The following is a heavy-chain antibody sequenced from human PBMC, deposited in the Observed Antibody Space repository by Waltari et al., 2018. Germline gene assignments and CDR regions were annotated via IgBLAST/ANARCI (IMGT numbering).Heavy chain of an antibody. V-gene: IGHV4-30-4*01. CDR3: ARERGFRELFGLDV. D-gene: IGHD3-10*01. J-gene: IGHJ6*02. CDR2: IYYSGST. Sequence: WIRQPPGKGLEWIGYIYYSGSTYYNPSLKSRVTISVDTSKNQFSLKLSSVTAADTAVYYCARERGFRELFGLDVWGQGTTVTVSS.